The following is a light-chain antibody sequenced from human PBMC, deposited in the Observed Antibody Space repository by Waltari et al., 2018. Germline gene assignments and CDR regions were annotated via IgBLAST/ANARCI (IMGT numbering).Light chain of an antibody. CDR2: GAS. J-gene: IGKJ2*01. Sequence: EIVMTQSPATLSVSPGERATLSCRASQSVSSNLAWYQQKPGQAPRLLIYGASTRAHGIPARFSGSGSGTEFTLTISSMQSEDFAVYYCQQYNNWPPYTFGQGTKLEIK. CDR3: QQYNNWPPYT. V-gene: IGKV3-15*01. CDR1: QSVSSN.